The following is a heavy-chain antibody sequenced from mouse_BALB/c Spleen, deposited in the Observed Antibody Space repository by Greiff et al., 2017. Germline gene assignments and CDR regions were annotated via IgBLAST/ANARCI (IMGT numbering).Heavy chain of an antibody. CDR3: ARHKGLEYWYFDV. J-gene: IGHJ1*01. Sequence: EVMLVESGGGLVKPGGSLKLSCAASGFAFSSYDMSWVRQTPEKRLEWVAYISSGGGSTYYPDTVKGRFTISRDNAKNTLYLQMSSLKSEDTAMYYCARHKGLEYWYFDVWGAGTTVTVSS. D-gene: IGHD3-3*01. CDR1: GFAFSSYD. V-gene: IGHV5-12-1*01. CDR2: ISSGGGST.